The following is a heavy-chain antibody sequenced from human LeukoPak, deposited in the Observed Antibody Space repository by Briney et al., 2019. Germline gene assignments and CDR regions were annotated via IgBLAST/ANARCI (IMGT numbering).Heavy chain of an antibody. CDR1: GYTFTSYG. D-gene: IGHD3-10*01. CDR3: ARDFGDQWFGELLFLTYYYYGMDV. V-gene: IGHV1-18*01. Sequence: VASVKVSCKASGYTFTSYGISWVRQAPGQGLEWMGWISAYNGTTNYAQKLQGRVTMTTDTSTSTAYMELRSLRSDDTAVYYCARDFGDQWFGELLFLTYYYYGMDVWGQGTTVTVSS. J-gene: IGHJ6*02. CDR2: ISAYNGTT.